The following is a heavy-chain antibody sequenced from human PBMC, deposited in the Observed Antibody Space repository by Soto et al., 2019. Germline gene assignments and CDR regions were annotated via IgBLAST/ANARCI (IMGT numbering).Heavy chain of an antibody. Sequence: PSETLSLTCIVSGGSISSFYWGWIRQPPEKGLEWIGNIFYTGSTGYNPSLRSRVTISLDTSRNQFFLKVNSVAAADTAVYYCARWTSCGGDCYGLDYWGQGTLVTVSS. V-gene: IGHV4-59*08. J-gene: IGHJ4*02. CDR1: GGSISSFY. CDR2: IFYTGST. D-gene: IGHD2-21*02. CDR3: ARWTSCGGDCYGLDY.